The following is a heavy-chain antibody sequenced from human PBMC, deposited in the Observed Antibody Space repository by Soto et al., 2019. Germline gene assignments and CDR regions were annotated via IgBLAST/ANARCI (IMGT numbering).Heavy chain of an antibody. CDR1: GGSLSGYY. CDR3: ARTSGYCTNGVCYFDY. J-gene: IGHJ4*02. CDR2: INHSGST. Sequence: SETLSLTCAVYGGSLSGYYWSWIRQPPGKGLEWIGEINHSGSTNYNPSLKSRVTISVDTSKNQFSLKLSSVTAADTAVYYCARTSGYCTNGVCYFDYWGQGTLVTVSS. D-gene: IGHD2-8*01. V-gene: IGHV4-34*01.